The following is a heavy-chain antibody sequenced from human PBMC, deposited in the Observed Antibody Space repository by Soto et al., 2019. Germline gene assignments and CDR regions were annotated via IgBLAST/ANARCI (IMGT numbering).Heavy chain of an antibody. CDR2: IYYSGST. D-gene: IGHD6-19*01. Sequence: SETLSLTCAVSGYSISSSNWWGWIRQPPGKGLEWIGYIYYSGSTYYNPSLKSRVTMSVDTSSNQFSMKLNSVTAADTAVYYCTDMLGQWLPRDWGQGTVVTVSS. V-gene: IGHV4-28*01. CDR1: GYSISSSNW. J-gene: IGHJ4*02. CDR3: TDMLGQWLPRD.